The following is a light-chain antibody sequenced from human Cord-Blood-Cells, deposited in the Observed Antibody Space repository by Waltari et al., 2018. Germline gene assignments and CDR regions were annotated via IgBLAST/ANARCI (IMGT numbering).Light chain of an antibody. CDR2: LNSDGSH. Sequence: VLTQSPSASASLGASVKLTCTLSSGHSSYAIAWHQQQPEKGPRYLMKLNSDGSHSKGDGIPDRFSGSSSGAERYLTISSLQSEDEADYYCSSYTSSSTLYVFGTGTKVTVL. V-gene: IGLV4-69*01. J-gene: IGLJ1*01. CDR3: SSYTSSSTLYV. CDR1: SGHSSYA.